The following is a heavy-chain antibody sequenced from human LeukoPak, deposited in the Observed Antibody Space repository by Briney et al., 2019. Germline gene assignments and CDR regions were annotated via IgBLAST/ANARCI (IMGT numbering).Heavy chain of an antibody. CDR2: INHSGST. Sequence: PSQTLSLTCAVSGGSISSGGYSWSWIRQPPGKGLEWIGEINHSGSTNYNPSLKSRVTISVDTSKNQFSLKLSSVTAADTAVYYCARGDSVVPAAIGWFDPWGQGTLVTVSS. J-gene: IGHJ5*02. V-gene: IGHV4-30-2*01. CDR3: ARGDSVVPAAIGWFDP. D-gene: IGHD2-2*01. CDR1: GGSISSGGYS.